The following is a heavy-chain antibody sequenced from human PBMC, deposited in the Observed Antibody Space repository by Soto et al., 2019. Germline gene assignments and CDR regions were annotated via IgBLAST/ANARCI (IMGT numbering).Heavy chain of an antibody. V-gene: IGHV4-38-2*02. J-gene: IGHJ5*02. Sequence: LSLTCAVSGYSISSGYYWGWIRQPPGKGLEWIGSIYHSGSTYYNPSLKSRVTISVDTSKNQFSLTLSSVTAADTAVYYCAREGQRPYSNYDRHKWFDPLGQGTLVTVSS. D-gene: IGHD4-4*01. CDR1: GYSISSGYY. CDR3: AREGQRPYSNYDRHKWFDP. CDR2: IYHSGST.